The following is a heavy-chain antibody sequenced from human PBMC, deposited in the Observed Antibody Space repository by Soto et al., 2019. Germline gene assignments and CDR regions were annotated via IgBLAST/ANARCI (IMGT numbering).Heavy chain of an antibody. CDR3: AKDPNDSSGSINWFDP. CDR2: MSYDGSHK. D-gene: IGHD3-22*01. CDR1: GFTFSSYG. V-gene: IGHV3-30*18. J-gene: IGHJ5*02. Sequence: GSLRLSCAASGFTFSSYGMHWVRQAPGKGLEWLAVMSYDGSHKQYADSVKGRFTISRDNSKNTLYLQMNSLRTEDTAVYYCAKDPNDSSGSINWFDPWGQGTLVTVSS.